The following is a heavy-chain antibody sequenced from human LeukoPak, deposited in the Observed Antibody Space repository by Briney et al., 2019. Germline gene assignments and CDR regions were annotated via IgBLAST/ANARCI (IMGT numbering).Heavy chain of an antibody. J-gene: IGHJ4*02. D-gene: IGHD6-13*01. CDR1: GGSISSGSYY. Sequence: SQTLSLTCTVSGGSISSGSYYWGWIRQPAGKGLEWIGRIYTSGSTNYNPSLKSRVTISVDTSKNQFSLKLSSVTAADTAVYYCARVGGIAAADKYYFDYWGQGTLVTVSS. V-gene: IGHV4-61*02. CDR2: IYTSGST. CDR3: ARVGGIAAADKYYFDY.